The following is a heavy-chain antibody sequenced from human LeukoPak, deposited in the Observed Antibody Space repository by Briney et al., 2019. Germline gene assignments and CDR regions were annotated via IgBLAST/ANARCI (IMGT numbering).Heavy chain of an antibody. J-gene: IGHJ3*02. V-gene: IGHV1-69*05. CDR1: GGTFSSYA. CDR3: ARTDSGYDLSAFDI. D-gene: IGHD5-12*01. CDR2: IIPIFGTA. Sequence: SVKVSCKASGGTFSSYAISWVRQAPGQGLEWMGGIIPIFGTANYAQKFQGRVTITTDESTSTAYMELSSLRSEDTAVYYCARTDSGYDLSAFDIWGQGTMVTVSS.